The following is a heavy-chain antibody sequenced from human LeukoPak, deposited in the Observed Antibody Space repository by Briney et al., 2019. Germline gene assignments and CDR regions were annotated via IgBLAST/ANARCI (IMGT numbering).Heavy chain of an antibody. J-gene: IGHJ3*02. CDR2: VDQDGSEK. CDR3: ARGWASSRRKAFDI. Sequence: GGSLRLPCAASGFIFNSYWMNWLRQAPGKGLEWVANVDQDGSEKYYVGSVKGRFTISRDNAKNSLYLQMNSLRVEDTAVYYCARGWASSRRKAFDIWGQGTMVTVSS. CDR1: GFIFNSYW. V-gene: IGHV3-7*03. D-gene: IGHD3-16*01.